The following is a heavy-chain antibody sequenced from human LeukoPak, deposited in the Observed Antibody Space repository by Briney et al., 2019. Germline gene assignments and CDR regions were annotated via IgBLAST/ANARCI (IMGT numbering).Heavy chain of an antibody. CDR1: VFTFSSYS. CDR3: ARDREDIVVVPAALDY. CDR2: ISSSSSTI. Sequence: GGSLRLSCAASVFTFSSYSMNWVRQAPGKGLEWVSYISSSSSTIYYADSVKGRFTSSRDNAKNSLYLQMNSLRAEDTAVYYCARDREDIVVVPAALDYWGQGTLVTVSS. D-gene: IGHD2-2*01. V-gene: IGHV3-48*01. J-gene: IGHJ4*02.